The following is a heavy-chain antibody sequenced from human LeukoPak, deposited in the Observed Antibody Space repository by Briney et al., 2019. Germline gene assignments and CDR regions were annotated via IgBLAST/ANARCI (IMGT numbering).Heavy chain of an antibody. CDR2: ISWNSGSI. V-gene: IGHV3-9*01. CDR3: ARVITMVRGVIITPDAFDI. J-gene: IGHJ3*02. CDR1: GFTFDDYA. D-gene: IGHD3-10*01. Sequence: GGSLRLSCAASGFTFDDYAIHWVRQAPGKGLEWVSGISWNSGSIGYADSVKGRFTISRDNAKNSLYLQMNSLRAEDTALYYCARVITMVRGVIITPDAFDIWGQGTMVIVSS.